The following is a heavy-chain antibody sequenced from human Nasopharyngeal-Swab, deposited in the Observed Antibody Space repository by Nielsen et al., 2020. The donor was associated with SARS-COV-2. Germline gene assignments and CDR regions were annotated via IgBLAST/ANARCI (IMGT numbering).Heavy chain of an antibody. V-gene: IGHV3-74*01. CDR3: LRGDSRDV. CDR2: IKTDGSET. Sequence: GESLKISCAASGFTFRSYWMHWVRQAPGKGLVWVARIKTDGSETSYADSVKGRFTISRDNAKNSLYLQMNSLGAEDTAVYYCLRGDSRDVWGQGTMVTVSS. D-gene: IGHD3-22*01. J-gene: IGHJ3*01. CDR1: GFTFRSYW.